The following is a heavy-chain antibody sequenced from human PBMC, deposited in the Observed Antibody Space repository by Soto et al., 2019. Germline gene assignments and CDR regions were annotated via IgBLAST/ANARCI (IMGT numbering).Heavy chain of an antibody. CDR1: GFTFSDYY. V-gene: IGHV3-11*01. CDR2: ISKSGSII. CDR3: ARDLSPYSDYYDESASETWFDP. Sequence: GGSLRLSCAASGFTFSDYYMSWLRQPPGKGLEWVSYISKSGSIIHFADSVKGRFAISRDNAKNTLYLQMSSLRAEDTALYYCARDLSPYSDYYDESASETWFDPWGQGTLVTVSS. D-gene: IGHD3-16*01. J-gene: IGHJ5*02.